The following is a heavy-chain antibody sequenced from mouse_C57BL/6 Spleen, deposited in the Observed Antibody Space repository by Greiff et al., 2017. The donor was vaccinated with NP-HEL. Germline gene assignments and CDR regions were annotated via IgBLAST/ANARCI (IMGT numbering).Heavy chain of an antibody. CDR1: GYTFTSYW. V-gene: IGHV1-64*01. D-gene: IGHD2-3*01. CDR3: ARDGYVEDYAMDY. CDR2: IHPNSGST. Sequence: VQLQQPGAELVKPGASVKLSCKASGYTFTSYWMHWVKQRPGQGLEWIGMIHPNSGSTNYNEKFKSKATLTVDKSSSTAYMQLSSLTSEDSAVYYCARDGYVEDYAMDYWGQGTSVTVSS. J-gene: IGHJ4*01.